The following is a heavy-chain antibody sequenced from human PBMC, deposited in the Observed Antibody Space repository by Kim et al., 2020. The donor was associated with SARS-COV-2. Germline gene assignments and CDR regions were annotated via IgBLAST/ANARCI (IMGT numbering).Heavy chain of an antibody. CDR3: ARGLNAYYYDSSGYPNY. J-gene: IGHJ4*02. CDR2: ISSSSSYI. D-gene: IGHD3-22*01. Sequence: GGSLRLSCAASGFTFSSYSMNWVRQAPGKGLEWVSSISSSSSYIYYADSVKGRFTISRDNAKNSLYLQMNSLRAEDTAVYYCARGLNAYYYDSSGYPNYWGQGTLVTVSS. V-gene: IGHV3-21*01. CDR1: GFTFSSYS.